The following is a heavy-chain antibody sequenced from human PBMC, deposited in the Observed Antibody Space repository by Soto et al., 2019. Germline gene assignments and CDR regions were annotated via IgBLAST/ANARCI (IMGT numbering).Heavy chain of an antibody. Sequence: QVQLQESGPGLVKPSETLSLTCTVSGGSISSYHWSWIRQPPGKGLEWIGYIYSSGSINYNPAHKSPVTTSVNPATIQVSLTLTSVTAAHTDVYYCGRVSRGRLYFDYWGQGTLGTVSS. J-gene: IGHJ4*02. V-gene: IGHV4-59*01. CDR1: GGSISSYH. CDR3: GRVSRGRLYFDY. D-gene: IGHD6-19*01. CDR2: IYSSGSI.